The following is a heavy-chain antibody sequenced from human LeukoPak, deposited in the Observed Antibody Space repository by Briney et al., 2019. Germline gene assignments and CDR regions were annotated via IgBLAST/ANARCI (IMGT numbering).Heavy chain of an antibody. CDR1: GYTFTSYY. CDR3: ATDRDDFLAFDI. D-gene: IGHD3/OR15-3a*01. Sequence: ASVKVSCKASGYTFTSYYMHWVRQAPGKGLEWMGGFDPEDGETIYAQKFQGRVTMTEDTSTDTAYMELSSLRSEDTAVYYCATDRDDFLAFDIWGQGTMVTVSS. J-gene: IGHJ3*02. CDR2: FDPEDGET. V-gene: IGHV1-24*01.